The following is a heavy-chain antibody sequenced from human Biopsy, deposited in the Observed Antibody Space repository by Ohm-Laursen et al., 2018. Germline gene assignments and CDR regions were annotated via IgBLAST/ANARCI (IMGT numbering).Heavy chain of an antibody. CDR2: IFYSANT. D-gene: IGHD5-12*01. CDR1: GVSINGGRYY. J-gene: IGHJ4*02. CDR3: ARLGSGDYFPTFFDF. Sequence: TLSLTYTVSGVSINGGRYYWNWIRHHPGKGLEWIGNIFYSANTYYNPSLKSRVTISVDTSKNQFSLKLSSVTAADTAVYYCARLGSGDYFPTFFDFWGQGTLLTVSS. V-gene: IGHV4-31*03.